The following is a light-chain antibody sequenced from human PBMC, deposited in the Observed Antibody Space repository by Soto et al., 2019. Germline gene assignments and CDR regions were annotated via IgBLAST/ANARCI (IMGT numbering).Light chain of an antibody. CDR3: SSYAGSNILYV. V-gene: IGLV2-8*01. J-gene: IGLJ1*01. CDR2: GVN. CDR1: SSDVGGYNY. Sequence: QSALTQPPSASGSPGQSVTISCTGTSSDVGGYNYVSWYHQHPGKAPQLVIYGVNKRASGVPDRFSGSKSGNTASLTVSGLQAEDEADYYCSSYAGSNILYVFGTGTKLTVL.